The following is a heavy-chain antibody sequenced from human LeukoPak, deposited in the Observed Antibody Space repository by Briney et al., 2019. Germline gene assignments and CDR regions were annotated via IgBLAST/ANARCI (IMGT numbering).Heavy chain of an antibody. V-gene: IGHV3-30*04. CDR3: ARRLPAAVLDY. CDR1: GFTFSSYT. D-gene: IGHD2-2*01. CDR2: MSYDERTT. J-gene: IGHJ4*02. Sequence: GGSLRLSCAASGFTFSSYTLHWVRQAPAKGLEWVAVMSYDERTTYYTDSVKDRFTISRDNSKNTLFLQMDSLRIEDTALYYCARRLPAAVLDYWGQGTLVTVAS.